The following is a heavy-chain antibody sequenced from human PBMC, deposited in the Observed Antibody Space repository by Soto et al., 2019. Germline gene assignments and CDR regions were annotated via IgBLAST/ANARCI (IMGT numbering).Heavy chain of an antibody. Sequence: GGSLRLSCEASGFTFRSYGMHWVRQAPGKGLEWVAVIPYDGTDKHYADSVKGRFTISRDNSKNSLYLQMNSLRAEDTAVYYCARILWFGPDYWGQGTLVTVSS. V-gene: IGHV3-30*03. CDR3: ARILWFGPDY. D-gene: IGHD3-10*01. CDR2: IPYDGTDK. CDR1: GFTFRSYG. J-gene: IGHJ4*02.